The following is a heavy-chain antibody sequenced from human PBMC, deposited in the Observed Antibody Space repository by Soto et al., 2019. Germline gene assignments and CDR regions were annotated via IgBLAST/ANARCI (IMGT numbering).Heavy chain of an antibody. CDR3: GRKRNTYYHGMDV. D-gene: IGHD3-10*01. CDR2: ISSNGGST. Sequence: GGSLRLSCASSGFTFSSYAMHWVRQAPGKGLEYVSAISSNGGSTYYANSVKGRFTISRDNSKNTLYLQMGSLRAEDMAVYYYGRKRNTYYHGMDVGGKGPTVTVPQ. J-gene: IGHJ6*04. CDR1: GFTFSSYA. V-gene: IGHV3-64*01.